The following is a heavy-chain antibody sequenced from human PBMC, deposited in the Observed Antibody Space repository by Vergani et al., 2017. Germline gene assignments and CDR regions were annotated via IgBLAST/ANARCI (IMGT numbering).Heavy chain of an antibody. Sequence: QVQLQESGPGLVKPSETLSLTCTVSGGSISSYYWSWIRQPPGKGLEWIGYIYYSGSTNYNPSLKSRVTISVDTSKNQFSLKLSSVTAADTAVYYCARHSSQQLVIFDYWGQGTLVTVSS. V-gene: IGHV4-59*01. CDR3: ARHSSQQLVIFDY. CDR1: GGSISSYY. D-gene: IGHD6-13*01. CDR2: IYYSGST. J-gene: IGHJ4*02.